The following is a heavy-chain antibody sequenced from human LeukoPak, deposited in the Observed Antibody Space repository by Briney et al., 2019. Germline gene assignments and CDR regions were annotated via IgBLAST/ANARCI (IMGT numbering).Heavy chain of an antibody. Sequence: GGSLRLSCAASGFTFSSYDMHWVRQAPGKGLEWVAYIRSGGSNKYYADSVKGRFTISRDNSENTLYLQMNSLRAEDTAVYYGAETGGTIFGFDPWGQGTLVTVPS. CDR1: GFTFSSYD. V-gene: IGHV3-30*02. CDR3: AETGGTIFGFDP. CDR2: IRSGGSNK. J-gene: IGHJ5*02. D-gene: IGHD3-3*01.